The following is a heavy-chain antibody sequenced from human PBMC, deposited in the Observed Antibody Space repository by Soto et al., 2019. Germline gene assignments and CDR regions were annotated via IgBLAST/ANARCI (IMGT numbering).Heavy chain of an antibody. CDR2: IYYSGST. V-gene: IGHV4-59*01. CDR1: GGSISSYY. D-gene: IGHD2-15*01. CDR3: AGSSGGSLVRY. J-gene: IGHJ4*02. Sequence: QVQLQESGPGLVKPSETLSLTCTVSGGSISSYYWSWIRQPPGKGLEWIGYIYYSGSTNYNPSLKSRVNISVDTSKNQFSLKLSSVTAADTAVYYCAGSSGGSLVRYWGQGTLVTVSS.